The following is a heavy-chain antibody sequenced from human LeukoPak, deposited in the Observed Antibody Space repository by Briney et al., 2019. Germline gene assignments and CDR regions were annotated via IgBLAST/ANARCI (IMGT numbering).Heavy chain of an antibody. Sequence: PGGSLRLSCAASGFNFYIYTMSWVRQAPGKGLEWVSSISDSATNTYYADSVKGRFTISRGNSKNTLYLQMNSLRAEDTAVYYCVKDWRDEANCGGDCLEYWGQGTLVTVSS. CDR3: VKDWRDEANCGGDCLEY. D-gene: IGHD2-21*02. CDR2: ISDSATNT. CDR1: GFNFYIYT. V-gene: IGHV3-23*01. J-gene: IGHJ4*02.